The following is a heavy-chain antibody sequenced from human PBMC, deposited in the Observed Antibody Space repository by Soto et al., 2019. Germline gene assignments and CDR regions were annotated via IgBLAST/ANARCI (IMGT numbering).Heavy chain of an antibody. CDR3: AKWGGYYAYYSEMDV. CDR2: VSGGGTST. D-gene: IGHD1-26*01. Sequence: PGGSLRLSCAGYGFSFGGYAMSWVRQAPGKGLEWISGVSGGGTSTYYAGPVKGRFTISRDSSVVYLQMNSLRADDTAVYYCAKWGGYYAYYSEMDVWGRGTTVTVSS. J-gene: IGHJ6*02. V-gene: IGHV3-23*01. CDR1: GFSFGGYA.